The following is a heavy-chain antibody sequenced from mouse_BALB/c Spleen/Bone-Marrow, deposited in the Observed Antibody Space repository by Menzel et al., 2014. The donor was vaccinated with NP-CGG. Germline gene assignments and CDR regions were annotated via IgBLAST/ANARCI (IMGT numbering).Heavy chain of an antibody. Sequence: QVQLQQSGPGPVAPSQSLSITCTVSGFSLTSYDISWIRQPPGKGLEWLGVIWTGGGTNYNSAFMSRLSISKDNSKSQVFLKMNSLQTEDTAIYYCVRCPHCDSRYYFDYWGQGTTLTVSS. D-gene: IGHD1-1*01. CDR1: GFSLTSYD. J-gene: IGHJ2*01. CDR2: IWTGGGT. V-gene: IGHV2-9-2*01. CDR3: VRCPHCDSRYYFDY.